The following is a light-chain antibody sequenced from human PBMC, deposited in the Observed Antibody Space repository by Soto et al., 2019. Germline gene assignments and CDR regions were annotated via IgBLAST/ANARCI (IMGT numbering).Light chain of an antibody. J-gene: IGKJ1*01. Sequence: DIQMTQSPSTLSASVGDRVTITCRASQSISSWLAWYQQKPGKAPKLLIYRASALETGVPSRFSGSGSGTEFTRTISSLQPDDFASYYCLQDNTYWTFGQGTKVEIK. V-gene: IGKV1-5*03. CDR2: RAS. CDR3: LQDNTYWT. CDR1: QSISSW.